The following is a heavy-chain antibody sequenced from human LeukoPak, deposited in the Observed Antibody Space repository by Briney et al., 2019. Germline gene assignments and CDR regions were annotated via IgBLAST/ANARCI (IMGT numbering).Heavy chain of an antibody. Sequence: SETLSLTCTVSGGSISSYYWSWIRQPPGKGLEWIGYIYYSGSTNYNPSLKSRVTISVDTSKNQFSLKLSSVTAADTDVYYCARVGDSSSWPTFDYWGQGTLVTVSS. CDR1: GGSISSYY. CDR2: IYYSGST. V-gene: IGHV4-59*01. J-gene: IGHJ4*02. D-gene: IGHD6-13*01. CDR3: ARVGDSSSWPTFDY.